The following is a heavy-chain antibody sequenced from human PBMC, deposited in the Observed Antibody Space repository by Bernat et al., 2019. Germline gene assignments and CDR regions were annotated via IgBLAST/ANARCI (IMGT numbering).Heavy chain of an antibody. D-gene: IGHD3-10*01. CDR1: GGSISSGSYY. Sequence: QVQLQESGPGLVKPSQTLSLTCTVSGGSISSGSYYWSWIRQPAGKGLEWIGRIYTSGSINYNPSLKSRVTISVDTSKNQFSLKLSSVTAADMAVYYCASGVSYYYGSGSYYYYGMDVWGQGTTVTVSS. CDR2: IYTSGSI. J-gene: IGHJ6*02. V-gene: IGHV4-61*02. CDR3: ASGVSYYYGSGSYYYYGMDV.